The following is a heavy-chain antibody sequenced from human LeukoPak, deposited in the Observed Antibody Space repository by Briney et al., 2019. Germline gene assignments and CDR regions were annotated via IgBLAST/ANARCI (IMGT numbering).Heavy chain of an antibody. CDR2: ISTYDGNA. D-gene: IGHD3-10*01. Sequence: ASVKVSCKSSGYIFTKYGISWVRQAPGQGLEWMGWISTYDGNANYAQQLQGRVTMTRNTSISTAYMELSSLRSEDTAVYYCARGRGSGSSYRRFDYWGQGTLVTVSS. CDR3: ARGRGSGSSYRRFDY. CDR1: GYIFTKYG. J-gene: IGHJ4*02. V-gene: IGHV1-18*01.